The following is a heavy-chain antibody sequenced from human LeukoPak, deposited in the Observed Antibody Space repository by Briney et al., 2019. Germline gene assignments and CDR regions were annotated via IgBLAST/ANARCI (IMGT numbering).Heavy chain of an antibody. V-gene: IGHV3-64D*06. CDR2: ISSNGGST. J-gene: IGHJ5*02. CDR3: VKDFSHTMVRGDVDP. CDR1: GFTFSSYA. D-gene: IGHD3-10*01. Sequence: GGSLRLSCSASGFTFSSYAMHWVRQAPGKGLEYVSAISSNGGSTYYADSVKGRFTISRDNSKNTLYLQMSSLRAEDTAVYYCVKDFSHTMVRGDVDPWGQGTLSPSPQ.